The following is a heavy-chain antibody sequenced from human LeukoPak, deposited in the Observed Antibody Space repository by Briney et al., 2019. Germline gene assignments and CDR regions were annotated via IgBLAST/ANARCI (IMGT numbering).Heavy chain of an antibody. J-gene: IGHJ5*02. Sequence: SVKVSCKASGGTFSSYTISWVRQAPGQGLEWMGRIIPILGIANYAQKFQGRVTITADKSTSTAYMELSSLRSEDTAVYYCAREGSYQQLAPLEGLFDWFDPWGQGTPVTVSS. CDR3: AREGSYQQLAPLEGLFDWFDP. V-gene: IGHV1-69*04. D-gene: IGHD6-13*01. CDR2: IIPILGIA. CDR1: GGTFSSYT.